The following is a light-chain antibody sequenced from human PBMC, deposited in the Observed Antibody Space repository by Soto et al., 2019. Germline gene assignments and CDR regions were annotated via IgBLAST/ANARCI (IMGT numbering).Light chain of an antibody. CDR3: QSYDSNNRGVV. J-gene: IGLJ2*01. CDR1: SGSIASNY. V-gene: IGLV6-57*02. Sequence: NFMLTQPHSVSESPGKTVTISCTGSSGSIASNYVQWYQQRPGSAPTTVIYEDNERPSGVPDRFSGSIDSSSNSASLTISGLKTEDEADYYCQSYDSNNRGVVFGGGTQLTVL. CDR2: EDN.